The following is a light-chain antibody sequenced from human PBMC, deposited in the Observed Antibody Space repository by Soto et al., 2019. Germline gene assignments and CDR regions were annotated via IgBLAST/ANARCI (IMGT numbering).Light chain of an antibody. CDR3: SSYGGNNNVM. J-gene: IGLJ3*02. CDR1: SSDVGGYNF. CDR2: EVT. V-gene: IGLV2-8*01. Sequence: QSVLTQPASVSGSPGQSITISCTGTSSDVGGYNFVSWYQQYPGKAPKLMIYEVTKRPSGVPDRFSGSKSGNTASLTVSGLQAEDEADYYCSSYGGNNNVMFGGGPKVTVL.